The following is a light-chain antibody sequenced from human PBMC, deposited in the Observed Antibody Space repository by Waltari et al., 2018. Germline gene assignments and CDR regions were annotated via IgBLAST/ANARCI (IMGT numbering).Light chain of an antibody. V-gene: IGLV3-19*01. Sequence: SSELTQDPAVSVALGQTVTITCQGDSLRRFYASWYQQRPGQAPILIFYGQDNRPSGLPDRVSGSTSGDTASLTITGAQAEDEADYYCHSRDTFSTRVFGGGTRLTV. CDR3: HSRDTFSTRV. CDR2: GQD. CDR1: SLRRFY. J-gene: IGLJ2*01.